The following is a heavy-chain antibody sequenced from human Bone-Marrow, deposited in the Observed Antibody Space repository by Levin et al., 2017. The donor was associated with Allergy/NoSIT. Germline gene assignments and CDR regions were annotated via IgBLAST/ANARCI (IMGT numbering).Heavy chain of an antibody. J-gene: IGHJ4*02. D-gene: IGHD2-8*01. V-gene: IGHV3-30*18. Sequence: QTGGSLRLSCAASGFTFSSYGMHWVRQAPGKGLEWVAVISYDGSNKYYADSVKGRFTISRDNSKNTLYLQMNSLRAEDTAVYYCAKDQTCTNGVCYTNLDYWGQGTLVTVSS. CDR3: AKDQTCTNGVCYTNLDY. CDR2: ISYDGSNK. CDR1: GFTFSSYG.